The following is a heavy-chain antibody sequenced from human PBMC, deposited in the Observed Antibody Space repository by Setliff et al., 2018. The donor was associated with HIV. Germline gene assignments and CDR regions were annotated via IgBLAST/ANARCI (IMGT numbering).Heavy chain of an antibody. V-gene: IGHV4-61*01. J-gene: IGHJ4*02. Sequence: SETLSLTCTVSGGSVSSGSYYWSWIRQPPGKGLEWIGRIYISGSTNYNPSLKSRVTISVDTSKNQFSLKLSSVTATDTAVYYCASHSGGWNYYLDYWGQGTLVTVSS. CDR2: IYISGST. D-gene: IGHD6-19*01. CDR3: ASHSGGWNYYLDY. CDR1: GGSVSSGSYY.